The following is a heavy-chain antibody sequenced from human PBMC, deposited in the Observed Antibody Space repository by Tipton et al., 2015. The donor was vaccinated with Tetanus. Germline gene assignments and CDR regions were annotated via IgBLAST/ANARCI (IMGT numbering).Heavy chain of an antibody. CDR2: VSGRGSST. CDR3: AKVASGVVAAISYFDS. D-gene: IGHD2-15*01. V-gene: IGHV3-23*01. J-gene: IGHJ4*02. CDR1: GFTFRSYA. Sequence: SLRLSCAASGFTFRSYAMSWVRQAPGKGLEWVSAVSGRGSSTYYADSVKGRFTISRDNSKNTLYLQMSSLRAEDTAVYYCAKVASGVVAAISYFDSWGQGTLVTVSS.